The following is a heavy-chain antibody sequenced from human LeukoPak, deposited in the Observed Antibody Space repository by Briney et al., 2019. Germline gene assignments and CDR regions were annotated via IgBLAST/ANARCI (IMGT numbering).Heavy chain of an antibody. CDR1: GASISGSGYY. J-gene: IGHJ4*02. D-gene: IGHD1-26*01. CDR3: Y. CDR2: IYYTGNT. Sequence: PSETLSLTCAVSGASISGSGYYLGWIRQPPGKGLEWIGNIYYTGNTYYNASLQSRVTISIDTSKNQFSLRLNSGAKSGGYGLIDYWGQGTLDTVSS. V-gene: IGHV4-39*01.